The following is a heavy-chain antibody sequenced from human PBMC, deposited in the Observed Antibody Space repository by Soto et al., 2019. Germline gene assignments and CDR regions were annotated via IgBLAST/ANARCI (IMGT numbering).Heavy chain of an antibody. J-gene: IGHJ4*02. CDR2: INPNGGGT. Sequence: QVQLVQSGAEMKKPGASVKVSCEASGYTFTAYYIHWVRQAPGQGLEWMGWINPNGGGTKYAQKFQGRVTMTRDTSINPASMELTRLTSDDTAVYYCARGVHTMIQGVRFRVDQWGQGTLVTVSS. V-gene: IGHV1-2*02. CDR1: GYTFTAYY. CDR3: ARGVHTMIQGVRFRVDQ. D-gene: IGHD3-10*01.